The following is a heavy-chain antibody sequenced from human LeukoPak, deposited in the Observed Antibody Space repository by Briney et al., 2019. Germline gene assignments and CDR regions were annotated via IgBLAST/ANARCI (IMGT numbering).Heavy chain of an antibody. D-gene: IGHD6-19*01. V-gene: IGHV3-11*04. CDR3: ARNSFQWLPGAANRYFYYMDV. CDR1: GFTVSSNY. J-gene: IGHJ6*03. CDR2: ISRDGGTI. Sequence: NPGGSLRLSCAASGFTVSSNYMTWIRQPPGKGLEWVSYISRDGGTIYEADSVKDRFTISRDNAKNSLYLQMDSLRVEDSAIYYCARNSFQWLPGAANRYFYYMDVWGKGTTVTVSS.